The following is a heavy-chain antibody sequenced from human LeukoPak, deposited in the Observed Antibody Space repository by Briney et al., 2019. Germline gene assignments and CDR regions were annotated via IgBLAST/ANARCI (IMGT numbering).Heavy chain of an antibody. CDR2: INPNSGGT. V-gene: IGHV1-2*02. Sequence: ASVKVSCKASGYTFTGHYMHWVRQAPGQGLEWMGWINPNSGGTNYAQKFQGRVTMTRDTSISTAYMELSRLRSDDTAVYYCARDFPFLGPDRGYSYGSRNYYYYGMDVWGQGTTVTVSS. D-gene: IGHD5-18*01. CDR1: GYTFTGHY. CDR3: ARDFPFLGPDRGYSYGSRNYYYYGMDV. J-gene: IGHJ6*02.